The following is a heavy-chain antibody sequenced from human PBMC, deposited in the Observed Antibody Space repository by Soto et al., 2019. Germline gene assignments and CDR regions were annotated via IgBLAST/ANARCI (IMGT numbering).Heavy chain of an antibody. CDR3: AKDPDYYDSSGYYYVTYYFDY. D-gene: IGHD3-22*01. Sequence: GGSLRLSCAASGFTFSSYAMSWVRQAPGKGLEWVSAISGSGGSTYYADSVKGRFTNSRDNSKNTLYLQMNCLRAEDTVVYYCAKDPDYYDSSGYYYVTYYFDYWGQGTLVTVSS. V-gene: IGHV3-23*01. J-gene: IGHJ4*02. CDR1: GFTFSSYA. CDR2: ISGSGGST.